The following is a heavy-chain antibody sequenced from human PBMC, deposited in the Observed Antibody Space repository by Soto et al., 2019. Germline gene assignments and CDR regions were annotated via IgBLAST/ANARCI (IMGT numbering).Heavy chain of an antibody. Sequence: EVHLVESGGGLVQPGGSLRLSCAASGFTFSLYSMSWVRQAPGKGLEWVSYISRSSTGIHYADSVKGRFTISRDDATNSMHRQMNSLRDGDTAVYSCARAVTWGLDVGGQGTTVSIS. CDR1: GFTFSLYS. V-gene: IGHV3-48*02. J-gene: IGHJ6*02. CDR3: ARAVTWGLDV. D-gene: IGHD3-10*01. CDR2: ISRSSTGI.